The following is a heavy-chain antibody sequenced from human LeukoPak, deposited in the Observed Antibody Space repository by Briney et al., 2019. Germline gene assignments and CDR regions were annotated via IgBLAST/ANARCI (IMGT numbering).Heavy chain of an antibody. J-gene: IGHJ4*02. V-gene: IGHV4-34*01. CDR1: GGSFSGYY. CDR2: INHSGST. Sequence: SETLSLTCAVYGGSFSGYYWSWIRQPPGKGLEWIGGINHSGSTNYNPSLKSRVTISVDTSKNQFSLKLSSVTAADTAVYYCARVQRRRYNWNDAGDYWGQGTLVTVSS. CDR3: ARVQRRRYNWNDAGDY. D-gene: IGHD1-1*01.